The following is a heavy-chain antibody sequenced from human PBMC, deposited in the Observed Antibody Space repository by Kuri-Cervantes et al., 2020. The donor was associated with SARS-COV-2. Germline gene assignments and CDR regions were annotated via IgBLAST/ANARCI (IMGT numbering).Heavy chain of an antibody. V-gene: IGHV3-49*03. CDR1: GFTFSDYY. J-gene: IGHJ1*01. Sequence: QTLSLTRAASGFTFSDYYMSWIRQAPGKGLEWVGFIRSKAYGGTTEYAASVKGRFTISRDDSKSIAYLQMNSLKTEDPAVYYCTRGAGYSSGWYAEYFQHWGQGTLVTVSS. D-gene: IGHD6-19*01. CDR3: TRGAGYSSGWYAEYFQH. CDR2: IRSKAYGGTT.